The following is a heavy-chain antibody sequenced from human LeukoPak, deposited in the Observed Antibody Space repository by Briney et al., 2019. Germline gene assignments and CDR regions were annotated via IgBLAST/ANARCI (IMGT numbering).Heavy chain of an antibody. CDR3: AKWDFDY. CDR2: ISYDGSYK. V-gene: IGHV3-30*18. J-gene: IGHJ4*02. Sequence: PGGSLRLSCAASGFTVSSNYMSWVRQAPGKGLEWVAVISYDGSYKYYADSVQGRFTISRDNSKNTLYLQMNSLRPDDTAVYYCAKWDFDYWGQGTLVTVSS. CDR1: GFTVSSNY.